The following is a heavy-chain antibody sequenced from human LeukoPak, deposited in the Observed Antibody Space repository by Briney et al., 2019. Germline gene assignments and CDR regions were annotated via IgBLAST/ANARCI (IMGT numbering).Heavy chain of an antibody. CDR2: ISGSGGST. J-gene: IGHJ3*02. D-gene: IGHD3-16*01. CDR1: GFTFSSYA. V-gene: IGHV3-23*01. CDR3: ARVRGGGGSYDI. Sequence: GGSLRLSCAASGFTFSSYAMSWVRQAPGKGLEWVSAISGSGGSTYYADSVKGRFTTSRDNSKNTLYLQMNRLRAEDTAVYYCARVRGGGGSYDIWGQGTMVTVSS.